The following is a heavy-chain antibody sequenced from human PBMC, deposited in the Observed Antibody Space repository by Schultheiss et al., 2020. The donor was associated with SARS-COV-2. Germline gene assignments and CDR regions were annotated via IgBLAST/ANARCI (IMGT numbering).Heavy chain of an antibody. J-gene: IGHJ4*02. D-gene: IGHD3-10*01. CDR2: IYYSGST. CDR3: ARRRSGSYHPFDY. Sequence: SEILSLTCTVSGGSISSSSYYWGWIRQPPGKGLEWIGRIYYSGSTYYNPSLKSRVTISVDTSKNQFSLKLSSVTAADTAVYYCARRRSGSYHPFDYWGQGTLVTVSS. V-gene: IGHV4-39*01. CDR1: GGSISSSSYY.